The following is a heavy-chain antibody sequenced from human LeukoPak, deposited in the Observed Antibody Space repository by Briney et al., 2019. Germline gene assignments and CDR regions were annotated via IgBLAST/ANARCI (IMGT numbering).Heavy chain of an antibody. Sequence: PGGSLRLSCAASGFTFSNAWMSWVRQAPGKGLEWVGRIKSKTDGGTTDYAAPVKGRFTISRDDSKNTLYLQMNSLKTEDTAVYYCTTSLSRGLSDAFDIWGQGTMVTVSS. D-gene: IGHD2-2*01. V-gene: IGHV3-15*01. CDR3: TTSLSRGLSDAFDI. CDR1: GFTFSNAW. CDR2: IKSKTDGGTT. J-gene: IGHJ3*02.